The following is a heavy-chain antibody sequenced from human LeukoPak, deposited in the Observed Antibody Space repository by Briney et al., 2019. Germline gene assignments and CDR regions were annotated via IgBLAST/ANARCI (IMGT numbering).Heavy chain of an antibody. J-gene: IGHJ5*02. V-gene: IGHV1-69*04. CDR3: ARDRYCSSTSCQLNGWFDP. Sequence: SVKVSCKASGGTFNSYAISWVRQAPGQGLEWMGRIIPIFGIANYAQKFQGRVTITADKSTSTAYMELSSLRSEDTAVYYCARDRYCSSTSCQLNGWFDPWGQGTLVTVSS. D-gene: IGHD2-2*01. CDR1: GGTFNSYA. CDR2: IIPIFGIA.